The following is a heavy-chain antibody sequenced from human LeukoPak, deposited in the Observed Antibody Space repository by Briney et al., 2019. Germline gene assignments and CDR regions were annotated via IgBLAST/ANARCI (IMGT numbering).Heavy chain of an antibody. CDR3: ARTYYDILTGYNPYFNY. Sequence: GGSLRLSCAASGFTFNTYTMNWVRQAPGKGLEWVSSITASSTAIYSADSVKGRFTISRDNAKNFLYLQMNSLRAEDTAVYYCARTYYDILTGYNPYFNYWGQGILVTVSS. D-gene: IGHD3-9*01. V-gene: IGHV3-21*01. J-gene: IGHJ4*02. CDR1: GFTFNTYT. CDR2: ITASSTAI.